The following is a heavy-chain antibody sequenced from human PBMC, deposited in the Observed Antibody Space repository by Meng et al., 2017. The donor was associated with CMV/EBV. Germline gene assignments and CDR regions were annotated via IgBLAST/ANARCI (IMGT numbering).Heavy chain of an antibody. CDR1: GYTFTSYY. Sequence: ASVKVSCKASGYTFTSYYMHWVRQAPGQGLEWMGIINPSGGSTSYAQKFQGRVTMTRDTSTSTVYMELSSLRSEDTAVYYCAGGETVAGNLGGYPFDYWGQGTLVTVSS. CDR3: AGGETVAGNLGGYPFDY. J-gene: IGHJ4*02. V-gene: IGHV1-46*01. CDR2: INPSGGST. D-gene: IGHD6-19*01.